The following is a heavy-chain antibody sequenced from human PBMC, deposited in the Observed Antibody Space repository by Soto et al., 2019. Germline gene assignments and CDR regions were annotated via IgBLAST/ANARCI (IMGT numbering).Heavy chain of an antibody. CDR1: GDSVSSGGYY. CDR2: IYYSGST. D-gene: IGHD4-17*01. V-gene: IGHV4-31*11. CDR3: ASDYGDYYFDY. Sequence: SETLSLTCAVSGDSVSSGGYYWSWIRQHPGKGLEWIGYIYYSGSTYYNPSLKSRVTISVDTSKNQFSLKLSSVTAADTAVYYCASDYGDYYFDYWGQGTLVTVSS. J-gene: IGHJ4*02.